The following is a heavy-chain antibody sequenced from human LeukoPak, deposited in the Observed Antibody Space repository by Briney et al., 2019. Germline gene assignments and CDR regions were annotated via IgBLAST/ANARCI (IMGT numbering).Heavy chain of an antibody. J-gene: IGHJ4*02. CDR2: ISYDGSNK. D-gene: IGHD4-17*01. V-gene: IGHV3-30*04. Sequence: GRSLRLSCVASGFTFSSYAMHWVRQAPGKGLEWVAVISYDGSNKYYADSVKGRFTISRDNSKNTLYLQMNSLRAEDTAVYYCARGDYGDRGYFDYWGQGTLVTVSS. CDR3: ARGDYGDRGYFDY. CDR1: GFTFSSYA.